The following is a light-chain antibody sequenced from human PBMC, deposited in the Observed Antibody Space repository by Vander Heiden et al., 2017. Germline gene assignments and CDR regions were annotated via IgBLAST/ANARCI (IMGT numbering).Light chain of an antibody. J-gene: IGKJ3*01. Sequence: DIVMTQSPLSLPVTPGEPASISCRSSQSLLHSNGYNYLDWYLQKPGQSPQLLIYLGSNRASGIPDRFSGSGSGTDFTLKISRVEAEDVGVYYCKQSLQTPLTFGRGTNVDIK. CDR2: LGS. CDR3: KQSLQTPLT. CDR1: QSLLHSNGYNY. V-gene: IGKV2-28*01.